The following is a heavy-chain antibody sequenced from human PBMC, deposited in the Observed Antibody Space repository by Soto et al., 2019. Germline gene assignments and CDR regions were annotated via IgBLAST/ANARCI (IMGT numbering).Heavy chain of an antibody. CDR2: ISYDGSNK. Sequence: GGSLRLSCAASGFTFSSYAMHWVRQAPGKGLEWVAVISYDGSNKYYADSVKGRFTISRDNSKNTLYLQMNSLRAEDTAVYYCARTPVKTYYYDSSGYADAFDIWGQGTMVTVS. J-gene: IGHJ3*02. D-gene: IGHD3-22*01. CDR1: GFTFSSYA. V-gene: IGHV3-30-3*01. CDR3: ARTPVKTYYYDSSGYADAFDI.